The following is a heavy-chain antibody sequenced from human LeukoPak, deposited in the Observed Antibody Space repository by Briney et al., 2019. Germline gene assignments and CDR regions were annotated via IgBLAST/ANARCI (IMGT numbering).Heavy chain of an antibody. CDR1: GDSLSSNSAA. CDR3: ARDLGGARDY. CDR2: TYYKSKLYN. J-gene: IGHJ4*02. D-gene: IGHD1-26*01. V-gene: IGHV6-1*01. Sequence: SQTLSLTCALSGDSLSSNSAAWNWVRQSPSRGLEWLGRTYYKSKLYNDYAVSVKSPITNNPDTSKNQFSLQLNSVTPEDTAVYYCARDLGGARDYWGQGTLVTVSS.